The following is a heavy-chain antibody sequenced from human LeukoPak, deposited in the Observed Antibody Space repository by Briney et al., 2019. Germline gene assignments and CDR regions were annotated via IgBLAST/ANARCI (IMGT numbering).Heavy chain of an antibody. J-gene: IGHJ4*02. D-gene: IGHD3-16*01. CDR2: INPSGGST. CDR3: ARVRDNMITSEGFDY. V-gene: IGHV1-46*01. CDR1: GYTFTSYY. Sequence: ASVKVSCKASGYTFTSYYMHWVRQAPGQGLEWMGIINPSGGSTSYAQKFQGRVTMTRDTSTSTVYMELSSLGSEDTAVYYCARVRDNMITSEGFDYWGQGTLVTVSS.